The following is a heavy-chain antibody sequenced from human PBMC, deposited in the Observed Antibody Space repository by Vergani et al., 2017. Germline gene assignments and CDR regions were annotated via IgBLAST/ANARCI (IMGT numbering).Heavy chain of an antibody. D-gene: IGHD3-3*01. J-gene: IGHJ6*03. CDR3: AASGPDFWSGTSYYYMDV. Sequence: QMQLVQSGPEVKKPGTSVKVSCKASGFTFTSSAMQWVRQARGQRLEWIGWIVVGSGNTNYAQKFQERVTITRDMSTSTAYMELSSLRSEDTAVYYCAASGPDFWSGTSYYYMDVWGKGTTVTVSS. V-gene: IGHV1-58*02. CDR2: IVVGSGNT. CDR1: GFTFTSSA.